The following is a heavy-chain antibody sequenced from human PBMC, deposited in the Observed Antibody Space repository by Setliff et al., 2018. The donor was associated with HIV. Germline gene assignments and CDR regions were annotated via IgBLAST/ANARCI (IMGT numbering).Heavy chain of an antibody. CDR2: INPKNGGT. Sequence: ASVKVSCKASGYFTGYYLHWVRQAPGQGLEWVGWINPKNGGTNFAQEFQGRVSMTWDSSISTAYMDLSRLKSDDTAVYYCARIGSGSYPYDYWGQGTLVTVSS. CDR3: ARIGSGSYPYDY. CDR1: GYFTGYY. J-gene: IGHJ4*02. V-gene: IGHV1-2*02. D-gene: IGHD3-10*01.